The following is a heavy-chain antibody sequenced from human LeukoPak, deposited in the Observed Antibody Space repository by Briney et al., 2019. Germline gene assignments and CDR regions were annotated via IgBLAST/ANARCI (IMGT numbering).Heavy chain of an antibody. D-gene: IGHD3-10*01. CDR3: AYYGAGSYWSPRDP. CDR2: IRYDGINK. Sequence: PGGTLRLSCAASGFTFRSYGMNWVRQAPGKGLEWVAYIRYDGINKYYADSVKGRFTISRDNSKNTLCLQMNNLRAEDTAVYYCAYYGAGSYWSPRDPWGQGTLVTVSS. J-gene: IGHJ5*02. CDR1: GFTFRSYG. V-gene: IGHV3-30*02.